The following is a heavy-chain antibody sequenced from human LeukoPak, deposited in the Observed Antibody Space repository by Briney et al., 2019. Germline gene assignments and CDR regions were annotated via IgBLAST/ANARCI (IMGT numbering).Heavy chain of an antibody. J-gene: IGHJ5*02. D-gene: IGHD1-26*01. CDR1: GYTFTTYG. CDR2: ISAYNGDT. Sequence: ASVKVSCKASGYTFTTYGITWVRQAPGQGLEWMGWISAYNGDTNYAQKLQGRVTMTTDTSTSTAYMELRSLRSDDTAVYYCARTDRAVGAFTSTPWGPGTLVTVSS. V-gene: IGHV1-18*01. CDR3: ARTDRAVGAFTSTP.